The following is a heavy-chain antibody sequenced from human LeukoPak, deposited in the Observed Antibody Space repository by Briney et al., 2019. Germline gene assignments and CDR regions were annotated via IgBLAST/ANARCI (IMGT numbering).Heavy chain of an antibody. J-gene: IGHJ6*02. CDR1: GDSISTSTYY. V-gene: IGHV4-39*01. CDR3: ARQQSNWASGPGMDV. Sequence: PSETLSLTCTVSGDSISTSTYYWGWIRQPPGKGLEWIGSIFYSGSTYYNPSLKSRVPISVDTSKNQFSLRLSSVTAADTAVYYCARQQSNWASGPGMDVWGQGTMVTVSS. D-gene: IGHD7-27*01. CDR2: IFYSGST.